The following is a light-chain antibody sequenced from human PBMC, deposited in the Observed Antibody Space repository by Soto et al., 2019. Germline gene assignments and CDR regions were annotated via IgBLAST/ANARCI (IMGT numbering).Light chain of an antibody. V-gene: IGKV3-15*01. Sequence: EVVLTQSPATLSVSPGERATLSCRASQSVSIKLAWYQQKPGQAPRLLIYGASTRATGIPARFSGSGSGTDFTLTISRLEPEDSAVYYCQQYNNWPPITFGQGTRLEIK. CDR2: GAS. J-gene: IGKJ5*01. CDR1: QSVSIK. CDR3: QQYNNWPPIT.